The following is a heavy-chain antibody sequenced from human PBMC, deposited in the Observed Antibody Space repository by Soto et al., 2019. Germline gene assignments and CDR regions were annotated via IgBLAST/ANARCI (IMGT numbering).Heavy chain of an antibody. CDR1: GFSLSDSAVG. J-gene: IGHJ4*02. CDR2: IYWDDTK. CDR3: AHGSGWLSDQ. D-gene: IGHD6-19*01. V-gene: IGHV2-5*02. Sequence: QITLKESGPTLVKPTQTLTLTCTFSGFSLSDSAVGVNWIRQPPGKPLEWLALIYWDDTKHYSSSLRNRLTITKDTSKNPVVLTMTNMDPVDTATYYCAHGSGWLSDQWGQGTLVTFSS.